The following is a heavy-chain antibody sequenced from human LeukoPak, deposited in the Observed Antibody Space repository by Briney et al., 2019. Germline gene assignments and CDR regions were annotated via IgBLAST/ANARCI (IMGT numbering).Heavy chain of an antibody. V-gene: IGHV4-61*02. Sequence: PSETLSLTCTASGGSISSGSYYWSWIRQPAGKGLEWIGRIYTSGSTNYNPSLKSRVTISVDTSKNQFSLKLSSVTAADTAVYYCARDLIVVVPAAHDYYYYYYMDVWGKGTTVTVSS. D-gene: IGHD2-2*01. J-gene: IGHJ6*03. CDR3: ARDLIVVVPAAHDYYYYYYMDV. CDR1: GGSISSGSYY. CDR2: IYTSGST.